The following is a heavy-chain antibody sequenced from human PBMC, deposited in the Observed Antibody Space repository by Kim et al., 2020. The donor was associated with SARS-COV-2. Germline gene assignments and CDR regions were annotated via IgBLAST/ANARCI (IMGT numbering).Heavy chain of an antibody. Sequence: SVKVSCKASGGTFSTYAFNWVRQAPGQGLEWMGRIIAIFGSSNYAEKFLGRVTITADKSTSTSYMELSSLRSEDTAVYYCGLGFDSSGYHFAVYWGQGTLVTVSS. D-gene: IGHD3-22*01. J-gene: IGHJ4*02. V-gene: IGHV1-69*06. CDR3: GLGFDSSGYHFAVY. CDR1: GGTFSTYA. CDR2: IIAIFGSS.